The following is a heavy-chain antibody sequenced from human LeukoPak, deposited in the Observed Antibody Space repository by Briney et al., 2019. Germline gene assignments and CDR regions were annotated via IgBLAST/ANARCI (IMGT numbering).Heavy chain of an antibody. V-gene: IGHV4-59*01. CDR3: ANVPVSRGVTYFDY. D-gene: IGHD3-10*01. CDR2: LFYSGST. Sequence: PSETLSLTCTVSGRSTSSDYWGWVRQPPGKGLEWIAYLFYSGSTDYNPSLESRVTISVDTSKNQFSRKLRSVTAADTAVYYCANVPVSRGVTYFDYWGQGALVTVSS. CDR1: GRSTSSDY. J-gene: IGHJ4*02.